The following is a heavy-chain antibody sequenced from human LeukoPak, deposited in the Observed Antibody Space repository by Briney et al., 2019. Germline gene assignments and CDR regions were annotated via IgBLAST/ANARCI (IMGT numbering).Heavy chain of an antibody. CDR2: IHASGSTI. J-gene: IGHJ6*04. CDR3: ARKVGYYYYGMDV. CDR1: GFTFASYE. Sequence: GGSLRLSCAASGFTFASYEMNWVRQAPGKGLECIAYIHASGSTIYYSDSVKGRFTISRDNAKNSLYLQMNSLSAEDTAVYYCARKVGYYYYGMDVWGKGTTVTVSS. D-gene: IGHD1-26*01. V-gene: IGHV3-48*03.